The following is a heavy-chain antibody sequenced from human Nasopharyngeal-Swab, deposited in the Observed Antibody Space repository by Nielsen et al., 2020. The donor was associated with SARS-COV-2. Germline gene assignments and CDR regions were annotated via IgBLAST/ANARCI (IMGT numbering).Heavy chain of an antibody. CDR3: AKDRGSSGYYYGMDV. CDR2: ISYDGSNK. J-gene: IGHJ6*02. Sequence: VRQAPGKGLEWVAVISYDGSNKYYADSVKGRFTISRDNSKNTLYLLMNSLRAEDTAVYYCAKDRGSSGYYYGMDVWGQGTTVTVSS. D-gene: IGHD6-13*01. V-gene: IGHV3-30*18.